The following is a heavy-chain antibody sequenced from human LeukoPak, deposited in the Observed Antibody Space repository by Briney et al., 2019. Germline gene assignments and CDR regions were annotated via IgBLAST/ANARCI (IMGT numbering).Heavy chain of an antibody. CDR3: ARHTPDITIFA. CDR1: GGSISSGDYY. J-gene: IGHJ5*02. CDR2: IYYSGST. Sequence: NPSETLSLTCTVSGGSISSGDYYWSWIRQPPGRGLGWIGYIYYSGSTYYNPSLKSRVTISVDTSKNQFSLKLSSVTAADTAVYYCARHTPDITIFAWGQGTLVTVSS. V-gene: IGHV4-39*01. D-gene: IGHD3-3*01.